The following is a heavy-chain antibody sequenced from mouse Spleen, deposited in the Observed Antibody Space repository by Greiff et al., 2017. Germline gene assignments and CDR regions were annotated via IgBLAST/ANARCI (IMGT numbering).Heavy chain of an antibody. V-gene: IGHV5-9-3*01. CDR2: ISSGGSYT. CDR3: ARHGRGDYFDY. CDR1: GFTFSSYA. J-gene: IGHJ2*01. Sequence: EVKVVESGGGLVKPGGSLKLSCAASGFTFSSYAMSWVRQTPEKRLEWVATISSGGSYTYYPDSVKGRFTISRDNAKNTLYLQMSSLRSEDTAMYYCARHGRGDYFDYWGQGTTLTVSS.